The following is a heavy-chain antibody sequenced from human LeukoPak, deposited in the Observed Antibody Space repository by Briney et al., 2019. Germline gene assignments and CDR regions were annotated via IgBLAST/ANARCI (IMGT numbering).Heavy chain of an antibody. Sequence: SGTLSLTCTVSGGSMSSYYWSWIRQAPGKGLEWIGYIFYSGSTNYSPSLKSRVTISVDTSKNQFSLKLSSVTAADTAVYYCARLGEQLADFDYWGQGTLVTVSS. V-gene: IGHV4-59*08. CDR2: IFYSGST. J-gene: IGHJ4*02. CDR1: GGSMSSYY. D-gene: IGHD6-6*01. CDR3: ARLGEQLADFDY.